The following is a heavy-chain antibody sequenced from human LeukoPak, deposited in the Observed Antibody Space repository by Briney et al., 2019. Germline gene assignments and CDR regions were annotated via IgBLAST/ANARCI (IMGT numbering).Heavy chain of an antibody. Sequence: GRSLRLSCAASGFTFSSYGMHWVRQAPGKGLEWVAVISYDGSNKYYADSVKGRFTISRDNSKNTLYLQMNSLRAEDTAVYYCAKDPPGDCSGGSCYFDYWGQGTLVTVSS. CDR3: AKDPPGDCSGGSCYFDY. D-gene: IGHD2-15*01. J-gene: IGHJ4*02. V-gene: IGHV3-30*18. CDR2: ISYDGSNK. CDR1: GFTFSSYG.